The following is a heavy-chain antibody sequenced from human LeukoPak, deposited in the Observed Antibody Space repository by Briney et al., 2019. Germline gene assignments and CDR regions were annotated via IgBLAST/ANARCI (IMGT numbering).Heavy chain of an antibody. V-gene: IGHV4-4*02. CDR3: ARETDYYDSGGYYLQWFDP. J-gene: IGHJ5*02. D-gene: IGHD3-22*01. CDR1: GGSISSSNW. CDR2: IYHSGST. Sequence: SGTLSLTCAVSGGSISSSNWWSWVRQPPGKGLEWIGEIYHSGSTNYNPSLKSRVTISVDKSKNQFSLKLSSVTAADTAVYYCARETDYYDSGGYYLQWFDPWGQGTLVTVSS.